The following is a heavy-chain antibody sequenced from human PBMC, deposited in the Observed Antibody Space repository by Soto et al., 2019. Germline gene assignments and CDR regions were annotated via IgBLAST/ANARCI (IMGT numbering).Heavy chain of an antibody. CDR2: IYSGGST. Sequence: GGSLRLSCAASGFTVSSNYMSWVRQAPGKGLEWVSVIYSGGSTYYADSVKGRFTISRDNSKNTLYLQMNSLRAEDTAVYYCARDRRDNWNDAFDYWRQRTLVTVSS. J-gene: IGHJ4*02. CDR3: ARDRRDNWNDAFDY. CDR1: GFTVSSNY. V-gene: IGHV3-53*01. D-gene: IGHD1-20*01.